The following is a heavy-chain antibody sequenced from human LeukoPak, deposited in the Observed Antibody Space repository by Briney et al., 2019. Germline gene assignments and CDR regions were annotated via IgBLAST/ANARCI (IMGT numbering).Heavy chain of an antibody. V-gene: IGHV5-10-1*01. J-gene: IGHJ4*02. D-gene: IGHD4-17*01. Sequence: GESLKISCKGSGYIFSNYWISWVRQMPGKGLEWMGRIDPIDSYTNYSPSFQGHVTMSVDKSTSTAYLQWSSLKASDTAMYYCARQTTVTTQSDYWGQGTLVTL. CDR2: IDPIDSYT. CDR3: ARQTTVTTQSDY. CDR1: GYIFSNYW.